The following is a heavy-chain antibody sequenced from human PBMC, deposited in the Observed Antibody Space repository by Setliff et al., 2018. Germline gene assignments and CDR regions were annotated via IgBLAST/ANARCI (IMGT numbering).Heavy chain of an antibody. CDR3: ARGWGGMDV. CDR2: IYYGGST. CDR1: GGSISDYY. D-gene: IGHD3-16*01. V-gene: IGHV4-59*12. J-gene: IGHJ6*02. Sequence: SETLSLTCTVSGGSISDYYWSWIRQAPGKGLEWIGYIYYGGSTTYEDSVKGRFTISRDNAKNTLYLQMNSLRAEDTAVYYCARGWGGMDVWGQGTTVTVSS.